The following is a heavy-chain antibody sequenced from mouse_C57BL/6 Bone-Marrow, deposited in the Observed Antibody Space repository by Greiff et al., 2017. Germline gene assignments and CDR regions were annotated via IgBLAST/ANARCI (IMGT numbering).Heavy chain of an antibody. CDR1: GFTFTDYY. CDR2: IRNKANGYTT. CDR3: ARSHGSSYYFDY. J-gene: IGHJ2*01. Sequence: DVKLVESGGGLVQPGGSLSLSCAASGFTFTDYYMSWVRQPPGKALEWLGFIRNKANGYTTEYSASVKGRFTISRDNSQSILYLQMNALRAEDSATYYCARSHGSSYYFDYWGQGTTLTVSS. V-gene: IGHV7-3*01. D-gene: IGHD1-1*01.